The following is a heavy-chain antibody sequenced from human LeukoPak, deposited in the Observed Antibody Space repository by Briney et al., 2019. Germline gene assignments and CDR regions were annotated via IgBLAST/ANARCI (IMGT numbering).Heavy chain of an antibody. CDR2: ISSSSSYI. J-gene: IGHJ4*02. V-gene: IGHV3-21*04. D-gene: IGHD3-10*01. CDR3: AKLPMVRGVITYFDY. Sequence: PGGSLRLSCAASGFTFSSYSMNWVRQAPGKGLEWVSSISSSSSYIYYADSVKGRFTISRDNSKNTLYLQMNSLRAEDTAVYYCAKLPMVRGVITYFDYWGQGTLVTVSS. CDR1: GFTFSSYS.